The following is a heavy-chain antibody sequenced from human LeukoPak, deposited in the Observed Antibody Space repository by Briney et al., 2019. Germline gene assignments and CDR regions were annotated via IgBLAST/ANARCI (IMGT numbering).Heavy chain of an antibody. CDR2: IYYSGST. V-gene: IGHV4-39*07. CDR3: ARETTLAGFASGLGFNY. D-gene: IGHD6-19*01. Sequence: SETLSLTCTVSGGSISSSSYYWGWIRQPPGKGLEWIGSIYYSGSTYYNPSLKSRITMSIDTSKNQFSLELTSVTAADTATYYCARETTLAGFASGLGFNYWGQGILVTVSS. J-gene: IGHJ4*02. CDR1: GGSISSSSYY.